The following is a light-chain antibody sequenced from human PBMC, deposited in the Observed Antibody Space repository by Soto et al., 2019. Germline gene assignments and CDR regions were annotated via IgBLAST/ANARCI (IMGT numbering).Light chain of an antibody. J-gene: IGKJ1*01. CDR1: QSVSSN. Sequence: EIVMTQSPATLSVSPGERATLSCRASQSVSSNLAWYQQKPGQAPRLLIYGASTRATGIPAMFSGSGSGTEFTLTISSLQSEDFAVYDCQQYNNWRRTFGQGTKVEIK. CDR3: QQYNNWRRT. V-gene: IGKV3-15*01. CDR2: GAS.